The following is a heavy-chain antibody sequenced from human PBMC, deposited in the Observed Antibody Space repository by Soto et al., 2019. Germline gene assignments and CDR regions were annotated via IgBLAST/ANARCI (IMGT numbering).Heavy chain of an antibody. CDR1: GYSFTSYW. CDR3: ARLQAAAGDNDLTFDY. V-gene: IGHV5-10-1*01. D-gene: IGHD6-13*01. J-gene: IGHJ4*02. CDR2: IDPSDSYT. Sequence: EVQLVQSGAEVKKPGESLRISCKGSGYSFTSYWISWLRQMPGTGLEWLGRIDPSDSYTNYSPSFQGHVTISADKSISAAYLQWRSPKASDTAMYYCARLQAAAGDNDLTFDYWGQGTLFNVS.